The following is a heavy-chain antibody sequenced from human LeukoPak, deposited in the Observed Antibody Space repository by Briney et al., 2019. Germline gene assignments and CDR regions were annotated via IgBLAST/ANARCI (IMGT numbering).Heavy chain of an antibody. J-gene: IGHJ6*04. CDR3: AKGGYCSSTSCYIGVYGMHV. CDR1: GFTFSSYA. CDR2: ISGSGGST. V-gene: IGHV3-23*01. D-gene: IGHD2-2*03. Sequence: GGSLRLSCAASGFTFSSYAMSWVRQAPGKGLEWVSAISGSGGSTYYADSVKGRFTISRDNSKNTLYLQMNSLRAEDTAVYYCAKGGYCSSTSCYIGVYGMHVWGKGTTVTVSS.